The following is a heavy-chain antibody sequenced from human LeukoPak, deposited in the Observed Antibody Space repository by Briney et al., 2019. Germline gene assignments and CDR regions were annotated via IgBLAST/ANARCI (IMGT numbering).Heavy chain of an antibody. V-gene: IGHV4-30-4*01. D-gene: IGHD4-17*01. J-gene: IGHJ4*02. CDR2: IYYSGST. Sequence: SETLSLTCTVSGGSISSGDYYWSWIRQPPGRGLEWIGYIYYSGSTYYNPSLKSRATISVDTSKKQFSLNLTSVTAADTAVYYCARGEDGTGDYRPTYFDSWGQGTLVTVSS. CDR3: ARGEDGTGDYRPTYFDS. CDR1: GGSISSGDYY.